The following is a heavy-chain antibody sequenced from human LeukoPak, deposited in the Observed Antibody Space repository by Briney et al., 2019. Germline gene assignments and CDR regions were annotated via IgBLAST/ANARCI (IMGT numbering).Heavy chain of an antibody. D-gene: IGHD2/OR15-2a*01. J-gene: IGHJ4*02. CDR1: VYTSTGYS. CDR3: ARDYTLLLSGSPGEYYFAY. CDR2: INPNIGGT. Sequence: PSVSVSCTASVYTSTGYSMHSVRQAPRQGLECMGWINPNIGGTNYAQKLQGRVTMTRDTSISTVYMELSRLRSDDTAVYYCARDYTLLLSGSPGEYYFAYWGQGTLVTVSS. V-gene: IGHV1-2*02.